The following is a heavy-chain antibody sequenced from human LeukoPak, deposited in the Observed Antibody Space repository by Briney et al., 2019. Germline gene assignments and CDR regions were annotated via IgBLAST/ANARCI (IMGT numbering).Heavy chain of an antibody. Sequence: SETLSLTCTVSGSSINVYYWSWIRQSPGKGLEWIGEINHSGSTNYNPSLKSRVTISVDTSKNQFSLKLSSVTAADTAVYYCARDAPAVCSSTSCYVGYYYYYYMDVWGKGTTVTVSS. CDR2: INHSGST. CDR1: GSSINVYY. V-gene: IGHV4-34*01. CDR3: ARDAPAVCSSTSCYVGYYYYYYMDV. J-gene: IGHJ6*03. D-gene: IGHD2-2*01.